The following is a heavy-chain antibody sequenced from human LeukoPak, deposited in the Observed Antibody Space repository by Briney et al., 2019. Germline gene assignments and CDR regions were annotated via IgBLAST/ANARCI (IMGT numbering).Heavy chain of an antibody. D-gene: IGHD1-26*01. CDR2: INTDGSST. V-gene: IGHV3-74*01. Sequence: GGSLRLSCAASGFTFSSYWMYWVRQAPGKGLAWFSRINTDGSSTSYADSVKGRFSISRDNAKNTLDLQMNSLRADDTAVYYCAGQTGATTTGGYYFDHWGQGTLVTVSS. CDR3: AGQTGATTTGGYYFDH. J-gene: IGHJ4*02. CDR1: GFTFSSYW.